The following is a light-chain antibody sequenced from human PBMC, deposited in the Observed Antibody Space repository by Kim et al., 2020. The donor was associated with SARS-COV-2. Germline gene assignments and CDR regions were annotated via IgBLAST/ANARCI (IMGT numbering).Light chain of an antibody. CDR3: QQYNNWPWT. J-gene: IGKJ1*01. CDR1: QSVSSN. V-gene: IGKV3-15*01. Sequence: VTPGERATLSCRASQSVSSNLAWYQQKPGQAPRLLIYGASTGATGIPARFSASGSGTEFTLTISSLQSEDFAIYYCQQYNNWPWTFGQGTKVEIK. CDR2: GAS.